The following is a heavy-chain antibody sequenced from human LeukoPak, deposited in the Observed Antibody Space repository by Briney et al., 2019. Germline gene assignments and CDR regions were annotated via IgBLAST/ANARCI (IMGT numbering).Heavy chain of an antibody. CDR2: IYYSGST. Sequence: PSETLSLTCTVSGGSISSSSYYWGWTRQPPGKGLEWIGSIYYSGSTYYNPSLKSRVTISVDTSKNQFSLKLSSVTAADTAVYYCARQEPVYYYDSSGYPVSGWGQGTLVTVSS. CDR1: GGSISSSSYY. CDR3: ARQEPVYYYDSSGYPVSG. D-gene: IGHD3-22*01. J-gene: IGHJ4*02. V-gene: IGHV4-39*01.